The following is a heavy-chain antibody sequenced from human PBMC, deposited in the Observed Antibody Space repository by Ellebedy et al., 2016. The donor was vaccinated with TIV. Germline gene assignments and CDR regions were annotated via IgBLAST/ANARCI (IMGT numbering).Heavy chain of an antibody. J-gene: IGHJ5*02. CDR1: GYTFTNYY. Sequence: AASVQVSCKASGYTFTNYYIHWTRQAPGQGLEWMGIINPSGGTTTYAHKFQGRVTLTRDTSTSTVYMELSSLRSEDTALYYCARGYCSGGSCYYESYFDPWGQGTLVTVSS. CDR3: ARGYCSGGSCYYESYFDP. D-gene: IGHD2-15*01. CDR2: INPSGGTT. V-gene: IGHV1-46*01.